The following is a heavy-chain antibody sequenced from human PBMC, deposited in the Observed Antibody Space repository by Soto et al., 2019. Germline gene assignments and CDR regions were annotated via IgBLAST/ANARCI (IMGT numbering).Heavy chain of an antibody. V-gene: IGHV4-34*01. CDR1: GGSFSCYY. D-gene: IGHD6-13*01. CDR2: INHSGST. J-gene: IGHJ4*02. CDR3: AILLDYLAAAGHCYFDY. Sequence: SETLSLTCAVYGGSFSCYYWSWIRQPPGKGLEWIGEINHSGSTNYNPSLKSRVTISVDTSKNQFSLKLSSVTAADTAVYYCAILLDYLAAAGHCYFDYWGQGTLVTVS.